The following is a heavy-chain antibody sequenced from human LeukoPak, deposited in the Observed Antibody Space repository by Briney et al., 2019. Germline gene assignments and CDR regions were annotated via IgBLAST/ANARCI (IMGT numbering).Heavy chain of an antibody. Sequence: SVKVSCKASGGTFSSYAISWVRQAPGQGLEWMGGIIPIFGTASYAQKFQGRVTITADKSTSTAYMELSSLRSEDTAVYYCASLIAARREANYYYYYYMDVWGKGTTVTVSS. V-gene: IGHV1-69*06. J-gene: IGHJ6*03. CDR1: GGTFSSYA. D-gene: IGHD6-6*01. CDR3: ASLIAARREANYYYYYYMDV. CDR2: IIPIFGTA.